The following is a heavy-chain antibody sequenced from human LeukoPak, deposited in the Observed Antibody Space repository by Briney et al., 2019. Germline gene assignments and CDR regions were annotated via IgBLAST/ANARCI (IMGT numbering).Heavy chain of an antibody. J-gene: IGHJ4*02. CDR3: ARDSAIQYFYDSSGYGTCPGY. Sequence: GALRLSCAASGFTFSSYGMHWVRPAPGKGLEWVAVISYDGGNKYYADSVKGRFTISRDNSKNTLYVQMDSLRAEDTAVYYCARDSAIQYFYDSSGYGTCPGYWGQGTLVTVSS. V-gene: IGHV3-30*03. D-gene: IGHD3-22*01. CDR2: ISYDGGNK. CDR1: GFTFSSYG.